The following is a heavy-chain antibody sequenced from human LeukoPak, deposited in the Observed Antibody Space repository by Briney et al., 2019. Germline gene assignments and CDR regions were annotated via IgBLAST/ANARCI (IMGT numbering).Heavy chain of an antibody. V-gene: IGHV4-59*01. CDR1: GGSISSYY. D-gene: IGHD2-2*01. CDR2: IYYSGSN. J-gene: IGHJ3*02. CDR3: AVVAGDAFDI. Sequence: SETLSLTCTVSGGSISSYYWSWIRQPPGKGLEWIGYIYYSGSNNYNPSLRSRVTISVDTSKNQSALKLSSVTAADTAVYYCAVVAGDAFDIWGQGTMVTVSS.